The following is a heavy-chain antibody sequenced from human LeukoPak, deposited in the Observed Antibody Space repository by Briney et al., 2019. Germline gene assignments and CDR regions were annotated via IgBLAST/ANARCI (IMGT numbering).Heavy chain of an antibody. D-gene: IGHD1/OR15-1a*01. CDR1: GDSIRNYY. CDR2: IFYSGST. V-gene: IGHV4-59*01. Sequence: PSETLSLTCTVSGDSIRNYYWSWIRQPPGKGLEWIGYIFYSGSTTYNPSLKSRVTLSVDTSKNQVSLKVSSVTAADMAVYYCARTVSRLTGTYLDYWGQGTLVTVSS. CDR3: ARTVSRLTGTYLDY. J-gene: IGHJ4*02.